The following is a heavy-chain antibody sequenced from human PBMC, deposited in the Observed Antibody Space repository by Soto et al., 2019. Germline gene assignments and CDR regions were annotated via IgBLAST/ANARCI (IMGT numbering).Heavy chain of an antibody. CDR2: IYYSGTT. J-gene: IGHJ5*02. CDR3: ARLKGAFLITTYNWFDP. D-gene: IGHD3-22*01. Sequence: QVQLQESGPGLVKPSETLSLNCTVSGDSIDTSRYYWGWIRQPPGKGLEWIGSIYYSGTTYYNPSLKSRVTISAHTSKNQFSLKLTSVTAADTAFYYCARLKGAFLITTYNWFDPWGQGTLVTVSS. V-gene: IGHV4-39*01. CDR1: GDSIDTSRYY.